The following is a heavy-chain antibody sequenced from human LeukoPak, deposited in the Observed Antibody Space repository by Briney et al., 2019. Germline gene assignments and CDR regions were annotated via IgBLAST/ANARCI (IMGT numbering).Heavy chain of an antibody. D-gene: IGHD3-3*01. J-gene: IGHJ6*03. V-gene: IGHV4-59*01. Sequence: SETLSLTCTVSGGSISSYYWSWIRQPPGKGLEWIGYIYYSGSTNYNPSLKSRVTISVDTSKNQFSLKLSSVTAADTAVYYCARETIFGVAADYYYYMDVWGKGTTVTVSS. CDR3: ARETIFGVAADYYYYMDV. CDR2: IYYSGST. CDR1: GGSISSYY.